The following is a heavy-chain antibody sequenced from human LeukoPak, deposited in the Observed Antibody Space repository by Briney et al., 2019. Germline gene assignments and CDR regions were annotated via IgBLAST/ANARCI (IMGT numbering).Heavy chain of an antibody. Sequence: GASVKVSCKASGYTFTGYYMHWVRQAPGQGLEWMGRINPNSGGTNYAQKFQGRVTMTRDTSISTAYMELSRLRSDDTAVYYCAREGINCSGGSRYSSFDYWGQGTLVTVSS. CDR2: INPNSGGT. V-gene: IGHV1-2*06. D-gene: IGHD2-15*01. CDR1: GYTFTGYY. J-gene: IGHJ4*02. CDR3: AREGINCSGGSRYSSFDY.